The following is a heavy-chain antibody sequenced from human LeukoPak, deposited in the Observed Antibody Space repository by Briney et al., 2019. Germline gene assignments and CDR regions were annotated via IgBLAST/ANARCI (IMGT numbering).Heavy chain of an antibody. J-gene: IGHJ4*02. V-gene: IGHV1-2*02. CDR1: GYTFTGYY. D-gene: IGHD3-22*01. Sequence: ASVRVSCTASGYTFTGYYMHWVRQAPGQGLEWMGWINPNSGGTNYAQKFQGRVTMTRDTSISTAYMELSRLRSDDTAVYYCARDYYDSSGYYLSAYWGQGTLVTVSS. CDR2: INPNSGGT. CDR3: ARDYYDSSGYYLSAY.